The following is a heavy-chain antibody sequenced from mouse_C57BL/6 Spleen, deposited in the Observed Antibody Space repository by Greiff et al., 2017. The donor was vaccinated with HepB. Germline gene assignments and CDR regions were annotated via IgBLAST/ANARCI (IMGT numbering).Heavy chain of an antibody. D-gene: IGHD1-1*01. CDR3: ARPSPYGSNFDY. CDR2: IYPGDGDT. V-gene: IGHV1-82*01. J-gene: IGHJ2*01. Sequence: QVQLKESGPELVKPGASVKISCKASGYAFSSSWMNWVKQRPGKGLEWIGRIYPGDGDTNYNGKFKGKATLTADKSSSTAYMQISSLTSEDSAVYFCARPSPYGSNFDYWGQGTTLTVSS. CDR1: GYAFSSSW.